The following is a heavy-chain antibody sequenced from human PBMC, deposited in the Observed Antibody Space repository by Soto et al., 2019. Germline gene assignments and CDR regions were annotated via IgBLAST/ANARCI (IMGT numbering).Heavy chain of an antibody. J-gene: IGHJ6*03. CDR1: GGSISSYY. Sequence: SETLSLTCTVSGGSISSYYWSWIRQPPGKGLEWIGYIYYSGSTNYNPSLKSRVTISVDTSKNQFSLKLSSVTAADTALYYCARANWNAAYDRKDGPLWDYYYMDVWGKGTTVTVSS. V-gene: IGHV4-59*01. CDR2: IYYSGST. D-gene: IGHD1-20*01. CDR3: ARANWNAAYDRKDGPLWDYYYMDV.